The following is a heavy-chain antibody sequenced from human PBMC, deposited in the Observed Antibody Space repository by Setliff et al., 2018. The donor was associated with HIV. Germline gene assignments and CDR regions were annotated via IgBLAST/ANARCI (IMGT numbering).Heavy chain of an antibody. CDR2: IKQDGSEK. CDR3: ACPKEGYSGSGGAFQI. V-gene: IGHV3-7*01. J-gene: IGHJ3*02. CDR1: GFTLSRCW. Sequence: GGSLRLSCAASGFTLSRCWMNWVRQAPGKGLEWVGNIKQDGSEKYYVDSVKGRFTISRDNAKNSLYLQMNSLRADDTAMYYCACPKEGYSGSGGAFQIWCQGTMVTVSS. D-gene: IGHD3-10*01.